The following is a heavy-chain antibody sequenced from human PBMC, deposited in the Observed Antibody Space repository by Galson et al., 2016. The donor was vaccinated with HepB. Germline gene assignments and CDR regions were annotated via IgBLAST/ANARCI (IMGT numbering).Heavy chain of an antibody. D-gene: IGHD1-26*01. J-gene: IGHJ4*02. CDR3: ATDPIVGVPDYFDY. CDR1: GFTFSNYA. V-gene: IGHV3-30-3*01. CDR2: TDGTNK. Sequence: SLRLSCAVSGFTFSNYAMHWVRQAPGKGLEWVAVTDGTNKYYADSVKGRFTISRDDSKSTLYRQMDRLRAEDTAVYYCATDPIVGVPDYFDYWGQGTLVTVSS.